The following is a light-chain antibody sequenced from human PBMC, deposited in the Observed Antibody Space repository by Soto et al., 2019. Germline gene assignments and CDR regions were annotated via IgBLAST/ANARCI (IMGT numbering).Light chain of an antibody. CDR2: DNN. Sequence: QSVLTQPPSVSAAPGQKGTISCSGSSSNIGNEYVSWYQQLPGTAPKLLIYDNNKRPSGIPDRFSGSKSGTSATLGITGLQTGDEADYYCGTWDSSLGAVVFGGGTKVTVL. V-gene: IGLV1-51*01. CDR1: SSNIGNEY. J-gene: IGLJ2*01. CDR3: GTWDSSLGAVV.